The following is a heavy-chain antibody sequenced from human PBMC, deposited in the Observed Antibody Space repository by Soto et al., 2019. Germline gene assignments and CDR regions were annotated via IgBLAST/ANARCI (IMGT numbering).Heavy chain of an antibody. D-gene: IGHD3-10*01. Sequence: QERLVESGGGVVQPGRSLRLSCAVSGFTFSDYAMHWVRQAPGKGLEWVALIWHDGINEFYADSVKDRFTISRDISNNTLYLQMNSLRPEDTAVYYCTKSRGDAYKWGLGLDQWGQGTLVTVSS. CDR3: TKSRGDAYKWGLGLDQ. V-gene: IGHV3-33*03. J-gene: IGHJ5*02. CDR2: IWHDGINE. CDR1: GFTFSDYA.